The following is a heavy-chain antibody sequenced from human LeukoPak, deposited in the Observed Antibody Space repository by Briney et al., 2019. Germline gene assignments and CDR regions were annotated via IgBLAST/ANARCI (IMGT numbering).Heavy chain of an antibody. Sequence: ASAKVSCKASGYTFTGYYIHWVRQAPGQGLEWMGWINPDSGGTNYAQKFQGRVTMTRDTSINTAYMELSGLRSDDTAVYYCANLMTKVTTDYWGQGTLVTVSS. CDR1: GYTFTGYY. D-gene: IGHD4-17*01. CDR3: ANLMTKVTTDY. J-gene: IGHJ4*02. CDR2: INPDSGGT. V-gene: IGHV1-2*02.